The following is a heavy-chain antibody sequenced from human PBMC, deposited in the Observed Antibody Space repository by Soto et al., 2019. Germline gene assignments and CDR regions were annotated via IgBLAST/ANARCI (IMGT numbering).Heavy chain of an antibody. CDR1: GFTFTHYA. J-gene: IGHJ4*02. V-gene: IGHV3-23*01. CDR3: AKERHDYRNYVFDY. D-gene: IGHD4-4*01. Sequence: EVQLLESGGGLVQPGGSLRLSCAASGFTFTHYAMPWVRQAPGKGLEGVSISSGSGSGGSTNYAGSVKGRFTISRDNSKNTLYLQMNSLRLEDTGVYCPAKERHDYRNYVFDYWGQRTLVTVSS. CDR2: SSGSGSGGST.